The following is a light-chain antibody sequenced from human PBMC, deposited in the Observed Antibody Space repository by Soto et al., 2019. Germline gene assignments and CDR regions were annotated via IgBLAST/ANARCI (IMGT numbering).Light chain of an antibody. CDR1: QTISSY. CDR2: AAS. Sequence: DIQMTQSPSSLSASVGDRVTITCRASQTISSYLNWYQQKPGKAPKLLIYAASSLQGGVPSRFSGSGSGTDFTLTIKTLQPEDFEPYYCQQSHSITCTFGQGTKLESK. J-gene: IGKJ2*02. V-gene: IGKV1-39*01. CDR3: QQSHSITCT.